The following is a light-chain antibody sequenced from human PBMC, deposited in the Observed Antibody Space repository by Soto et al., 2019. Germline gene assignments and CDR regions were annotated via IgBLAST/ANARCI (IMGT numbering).Light chain of an antibody. CDR3: ATWDGSLSGEV. CDR1: DIGDKR. V-gene: IGLV3-21*02. Sequence: SYELTQAPSVSVAPGQTAWVTCGGDDIGDKRVHWYQQRPGQAPVLVVYNDRDRPSGIPERFSGSNSGNTATLTISRVEGGDEADYYCATWDGSLSGEVFGGGTKLTVL. CDR2: NDR. J-gene: IGLJ2*01.